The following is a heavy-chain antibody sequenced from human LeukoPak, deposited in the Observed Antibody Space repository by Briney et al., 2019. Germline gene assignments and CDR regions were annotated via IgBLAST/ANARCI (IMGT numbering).Heavy chain of an antibody. CDR1: GFTFSSYS. V-gene: IGHV3-48*01. CDR2: ISSSSSTI. D-gene: IGHD6-19*01. J-gene: IGHJ4*02. CDR3: ARERAVAGADY. Sequence: GGSLRLSCAASGFTFSSYSMNWVRQAPGKGLEWVSYISSSSSTIYYADSVKGRFTISRDNSKNTLYLQMNSLRAEDTAVYYCARERAVAGADYWGQGTLVTVSS.